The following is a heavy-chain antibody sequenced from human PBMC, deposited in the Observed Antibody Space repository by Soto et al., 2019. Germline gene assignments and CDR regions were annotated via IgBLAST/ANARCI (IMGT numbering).Heavy chain of an antibody. CDR1: GFTFSSYG. D-gene: IGHD2-2*01. V-gene: IGHV3-30*18. CDR3: AKVFDMGDDIVVVPAAEGVLWFGELSPDY. CDR2: ISYDGSNK. J-gene: IGHJ4*02. Sequence: GGSLRLSCAASGFTFSSYGMHWVRQAPGKGLEWVAVISYDGSNKYYADSVKGRFTISRDNSKNTLYLQMNSLRAEDTAVYYCAKVFDMGDDIVVVPAAEGVLWFGELSPDYWGQGTLVTVSS.